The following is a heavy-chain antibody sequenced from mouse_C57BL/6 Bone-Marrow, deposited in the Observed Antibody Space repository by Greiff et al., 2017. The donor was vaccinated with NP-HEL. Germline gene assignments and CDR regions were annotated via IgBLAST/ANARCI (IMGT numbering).Heavy chain of an antibody. Sequence: VQLQQPGAELVKPGASVKLSCKASGYTFTSYWKHWVKQRPGQGLEWIGMIHPNSGSTNYNEKFKSKATLTVDKSSSTAYMQLSSLTSEDSAVYYCAREGYYGSSSYYYAMDYWGQGTSVTVSS. CDR2: IHPNSGST. J-gene: IGHJ4*01. D-gene: IGHD1-1*01. V-gene: IGHV1-64*01. CDR3: AREGYYGSSSYYYAMDY. CDR1: GYTFTSYW.